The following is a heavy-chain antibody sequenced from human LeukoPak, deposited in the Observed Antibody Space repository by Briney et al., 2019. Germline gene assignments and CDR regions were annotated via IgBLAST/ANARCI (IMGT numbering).Heavy chain of an antibody. CDR1: GGSISSSSYY. Sequence: SEALSLTCNVSGGSISSSSYYWGWIRQPPGKGLEWIGSIYYSGSTYYNPSLKSRVTISVDTSKNQFSLKLSSVTAADTAVYYCARLVGASDYGMDVWGQGTTVTVSS. J-gene: IGHJ6*02. CDR2: IYYSGST. D-gene: IGHD1-26*01. CDR3: ARLVGASDYGMDV. V-gene: IGHV4-39*01.